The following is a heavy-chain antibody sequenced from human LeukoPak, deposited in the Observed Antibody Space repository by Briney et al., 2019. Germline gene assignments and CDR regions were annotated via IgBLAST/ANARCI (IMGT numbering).Heavy chain of an antibody. D-gene: IGHD1-14*01. Sequence: SETLSLTCSVSGGSISNYYWTWIRQPPGKGLEWIGYIYYSGSTNYNPSLKSRVTISVDPSKNQFSLELSSVTAADTAVYYCTRAFTGGHLDVWGKGTTVTVSS. J-gene: IGHJ6*04. CDR1: GGSISNYY. CDR3: TRAFTGGHLDV. V-gene: IGHV4-59*01. CDR2: IYYSGST.